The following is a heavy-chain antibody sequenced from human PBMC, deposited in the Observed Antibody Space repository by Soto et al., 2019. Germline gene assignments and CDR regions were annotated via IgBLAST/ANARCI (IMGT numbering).Heavy chain of an antibody. D-gene: IGHD6-19*01. J-gene: IGHJ3*02. Sequence: QVQLQQWGAGLLKPSETLSLTCAVYGGSFSGYYWSWIRQPPGKGLEWIGEINHSGSTNYNPSLNSRVTISVDTSKNQFSLKLSSVTAADTAVYYCARYSSGWYTLGAFDIWGQGTMVTVSS. CDR1: GGSFSGYY. CDR2: INHSGST. CDR3: ARYSSGWYTLGAFDI. V-gene: IGHV4-34*01.